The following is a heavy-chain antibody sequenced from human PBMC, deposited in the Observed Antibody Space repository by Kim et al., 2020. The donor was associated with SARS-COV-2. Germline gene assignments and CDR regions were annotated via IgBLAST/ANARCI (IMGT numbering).Heavy chain of an antibody. CDR3: AREREPSYGSGSYYNNYFDY. D-gene: IGHD3-10*01. V-gene: IGHV7-4-1*02. CDR2: INTNTGNP. J-gene: IGHJ4*02. CDR1: GYTFTSYA. Sequence: ASVKVSCKASGYTFTSYAMNWVRQAPGQGLEWMGWINTNTGNPTYAQGFTGRFVFSLDTSVSTAYLQISSLKAEDTAVYYCAREREPSYGSGSYYNNYFDYWGQGTLVTVSS.